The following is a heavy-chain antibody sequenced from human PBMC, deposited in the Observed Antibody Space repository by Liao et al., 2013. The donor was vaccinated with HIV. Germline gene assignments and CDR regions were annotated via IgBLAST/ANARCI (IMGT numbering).Heavy chain of an antibody. CDR3: ASEGVYGYYYIDV. V-gene: IGHV4-61*02. Sequence: QVQLQESGPGLVKPSQTLSLTCTVSGGSISSPSSNWNWIRLAAGKGLEWIGQVSAGGSSKYNPSLKSRVTISVDTSKSQFSLNVSSVTAADTAVYYCASEGVYGYYYIDVWGKGTTVTVSS. CDR2: VSAGGSS. J-gene: IGHJ6*03. D-gene: IGHD3-10*01. CDR1: GGSISSPSSN.